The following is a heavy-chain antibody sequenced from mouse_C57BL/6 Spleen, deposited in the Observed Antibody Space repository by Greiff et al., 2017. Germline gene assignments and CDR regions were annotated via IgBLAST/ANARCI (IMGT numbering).Heavy chain of an antibody. V-gene: IGHV5-12*01. D-gene: IGHD2-3*01. J-gene: IGHJ4*01. CDR2: ISNGGGST. CDR1: GFTFSDYY. CDR3: ARLEDGYYAMDY. Sequence: EVMLVESGGGLVQPGGSLKLSCAASGFTFSDYYMYWVRQTPEKRLEWVAYISNGGGSTYYPDTVKGRFTISRDNAKNTLYLQMSRLKSEDTAMYYCARLEDGYYAMDYWGQGTSVTVSS.